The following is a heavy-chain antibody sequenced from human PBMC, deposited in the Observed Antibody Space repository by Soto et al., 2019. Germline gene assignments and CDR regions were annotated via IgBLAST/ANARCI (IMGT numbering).Heavy chain of an antibody. D-gene: IGHD5-12*01. CDR1: GFSFTDFW. CDR3: ARKHSGLDY. V-gene: IGHV3-7*01. Sequence: EVQLVESGGGLVQSGGSLRLSCAVSGFSFTDFWMSWVRQAPGEGLEWVATIKEDGSQKSYVDSVKGRFTISRDNPKKFWYLQMDSLRVEDTAVYYCARKHSGLDYWGQGTLVTVSS. J-gene: IGHJ4*02. CDR2: IKEDGSQK.